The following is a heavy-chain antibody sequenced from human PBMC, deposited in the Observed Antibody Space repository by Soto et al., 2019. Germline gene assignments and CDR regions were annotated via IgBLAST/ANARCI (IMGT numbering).Heavy chain of an antibody. Sequence: KLSETLSLTCTVSGGSISSYYWSWIRQPPGKGLEWIGYIYYSGSTNYNPSLKSRVTISVVTSKNQFAPKLSSVTAADTAVYYCARAGERYGVFRDYYYYGMDVWGQGTTVTVSS. CDR3: ARAGERYGVFRDYYYYGMDV. J-gene: IGHJ6*02. CDR1: GGSISSYY. CDR2: IYYSGST. D-gene: IGHD2-8*01. V-gene: IGHV4-59*01.